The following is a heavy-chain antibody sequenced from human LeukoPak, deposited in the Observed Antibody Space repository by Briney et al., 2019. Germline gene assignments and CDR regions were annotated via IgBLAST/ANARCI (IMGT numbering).Heavy chain of an antibody. CDR1: GYTFTSYG. CDR3: ARDWATGTTGHDAFDI. V-gene: IGHV1-69*13. Sequence: GASVKVSCKASGYTFTSYGINWVRQAPGQGLEWMGGIIPIFGTANYAQKFQGRVTITADESTSTAYMELSSLRSEDTAVYYCARDWATGTTGHDAFDIWGQGTMVTVSS. D-gene: IGHD1-1*01. J-gene: IGHJ3*02. CDR2: IIPIFGTA.